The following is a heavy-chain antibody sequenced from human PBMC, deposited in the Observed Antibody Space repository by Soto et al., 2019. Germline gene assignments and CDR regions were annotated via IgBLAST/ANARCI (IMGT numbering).Heavy chain of an antibody. CDR3: ARATVVNYFDY. D-gene: IGHD4-17*01. CDR2: IYHSGST. V-gene: IGHV4-30-2*01. CDR1: GGSISSGGYS. J-gene: IGHJ4*02. Sequence: SETLSLTCAVSGGSISSGGYSWSWIRQPPGKGLEWIGYIYHSGSTYYNPSLKSRVTISVDRSKNQFSQKLSSVTAADTAVYYCARATVVNYFDYWGQGTLVTVSS.